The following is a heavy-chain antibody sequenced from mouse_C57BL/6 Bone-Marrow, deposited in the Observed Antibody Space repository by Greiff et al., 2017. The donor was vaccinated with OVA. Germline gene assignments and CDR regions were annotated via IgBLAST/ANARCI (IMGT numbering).Heavy chain of an antibody. D-gene: IGHD1-1*01. J-gene: IGHJ4*01. V-gene: IGHV5-9-1*02. CDR1: GFTFSSYA. CDR2: ISSGGDYI. Sequence: EVKLVESGEGLVKPGGSLKLSCAASGFTFSSYAMSWVRQTPEKRLEWVAYISSGGDYIYYADTVKGRFTISRDNARNTLYLQMSRLKSEDTAMYYCTRETEVAHYCAMDYWGQGTSVTVSS. CDR3: TRETEVAHYCAMDY.